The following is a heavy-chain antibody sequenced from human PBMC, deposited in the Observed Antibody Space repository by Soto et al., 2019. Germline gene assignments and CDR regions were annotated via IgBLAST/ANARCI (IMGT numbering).Heavy chain of an antibody. J-gene: IGHJ4*02. CDR2: FYHSGST. Sequence: PXETLSLPCTVSKGSMDSRDLYGSWIRQSPERGLEWIGHFYHSGSTYYNPSLRSRASISNDLSKNQFFLELSSVTGADTAVYFCARIYWISDSSGYHHPFDYWGLGTLVTVSS. CDR1: KGSMDSRDLY. D-gene: IGHD3-22*01. V-gene: IGHV4-30-4*01. CDR3: ARIYWISDSSGYHHPFDY.